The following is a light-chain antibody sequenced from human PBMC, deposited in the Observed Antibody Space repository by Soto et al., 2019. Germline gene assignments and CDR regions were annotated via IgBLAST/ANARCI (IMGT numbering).Light chain of an antibody. J-gene: IGKJ5*01. CDR2: WVC. CDR1: KRLFSSSNNKDF. V-gene: IGKV4-1*01. CDR3: QRYCNSQIT. Sequence: VMTKSPQSLAVSLGERANLNCNSSKRLFSSSNNKDFLAWYQHKPGQPPKLLFYWVCTRNSGVPDRFRGSGSGAHFPLTLRSVQAEDGAVYYCQRYCNSQITRGHGKRVAI.